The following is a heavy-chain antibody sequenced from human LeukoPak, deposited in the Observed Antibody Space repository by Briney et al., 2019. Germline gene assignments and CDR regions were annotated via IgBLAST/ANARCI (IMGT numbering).Heavy chain of an antibody. Sequence: SVKVSCKASGGTFSSYAISWVRQAPGQGLEWMGGIIPIFGTANYAQKFRGRVTITADESTSTAYMELSSLRSEDTAVYYCASYTARYSSGWYGSPQVGMDVWGQGTTVTVSS. CDR2: IIPIFGTA. CDR3: ASYTARYSSGWYGSPQVGMDV. CDR1: GGTFSSYA. V-gene: IGHV1-69*13. D-gene: IGHD6-19*01. J-gene: IGHJ6*02.